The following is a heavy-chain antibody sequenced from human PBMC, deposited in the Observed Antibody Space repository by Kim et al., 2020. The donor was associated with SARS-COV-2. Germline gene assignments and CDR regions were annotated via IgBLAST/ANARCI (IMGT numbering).Heavy chain of an antibody. CDR3: ARHAPGFSTVVTPDY. V-gene: IGHV5-51*01. CDR2: IYPGDSDT. Sequence: GGSLRLSCKGSGYSFTSYWIGWVRQMPGKGLEWMGIIYPGDSDTRYSPSFQGQVTISADKSISTAYLQWRSLKASDTAMYSCARHAPGFSTVVTPDYWGQGTPLTDAS. CDR1: GYSFTSYW. D-gene: IGHD4-17*01. J-gene: IGHJ4*02.